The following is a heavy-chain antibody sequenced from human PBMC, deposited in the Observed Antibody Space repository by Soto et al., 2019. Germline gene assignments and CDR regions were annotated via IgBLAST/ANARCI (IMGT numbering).Heavy chain of an antibody. CDR3: ARRYSGSYYRHFDY. D-gene: IGHD1-26*01. CDR1: GYSFTSYL. CDR2: IYPGDSDT. V-gene: IGHV5-51*01. Sequence: GDSLKISCKGSGYSFTSYLIGWVRQMPGKGLEWMGIIYPGDSDTRYSPSFQGQVTISADKSVSTAYLQWSSLKASDTAMYYCARRYSGSYYRHFDYWGQGTLVTVSS. J-gene: IGHJ4*02.